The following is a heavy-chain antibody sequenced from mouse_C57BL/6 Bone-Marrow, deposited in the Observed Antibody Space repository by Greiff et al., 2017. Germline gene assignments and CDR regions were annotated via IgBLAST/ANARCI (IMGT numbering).Heavy chain of an antibody. V-gene: IGHV5-12*01. Sequence: EVKLVESGGGLVQPGGSLKLSCAASGFTFSDYYMYWVRQTPEKRLEWAAYISNGGGSTYYPDTVKGRFTISRDNAKNTLYLQMSRLKSEDTAMYYCAREGVYYASFAYWGQGTLVTVSA. CDR2: ISNGGGST. CDR1: GFTFSDYY. J-gene: IGHJ3*01. D-gene: IGHD2-1*01. CDR3: AREGVYYASFAY.